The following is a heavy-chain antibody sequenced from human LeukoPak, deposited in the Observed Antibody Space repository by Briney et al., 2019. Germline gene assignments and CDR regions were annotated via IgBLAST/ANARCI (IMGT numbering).Heavy chain of an antibody. V-gene: IGHV1-2*02. CDR1: GYTFTGYY. J-gene: IGHJ4*02. CDR2: INPNSGGT. CDR3: ARGHTGGLPPDFDY. D-gene: IGHD3-16*01. Sequence: ASVKVSCKASGYTFTGYYMHWVRQAPGQGLEWMGWINPNSGGTNYAQKFQGRVTMTRNTSISTAYMELSSLRSEDTAVYYCARGHTGGLPPDFDYWGQGTLVTVSS.